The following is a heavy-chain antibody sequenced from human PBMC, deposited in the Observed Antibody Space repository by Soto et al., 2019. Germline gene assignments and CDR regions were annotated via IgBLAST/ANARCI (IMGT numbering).Heavy chain of an antibody. J-gene: IGHJ4*02. V-gene: IGHV4-30-4*01. CDR3: VRDQYSGYDFAF. CDR1: DGNIVDGGGY. D-gene: IGHD5-12*01. CDR2: IPSRGRP. Sequence: SVIQPHTKTVSDGNIVDGGGYRSWDRQPPGKGLEWIGYIPSRGRPFYNPSLTSRGTISADSSKNQLSLQLTSVTAADTAVYYCVRDQYSGYDFAFWGQGYLVTVSS.